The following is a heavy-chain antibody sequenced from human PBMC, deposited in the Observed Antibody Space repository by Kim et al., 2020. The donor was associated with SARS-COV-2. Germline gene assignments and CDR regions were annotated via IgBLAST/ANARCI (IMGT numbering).Heavy chain of an antibody. J-gene: IGHJ4*02. Sequence: GGSLRLSCAASGFTFSSYSMNWVCQAPGKGLEWVSSISSSSSYIYYADSVKGRFITSRDNAKNSLYLQMNSLRAEDTAVYYCARDYDILTGYPSPYFYYWGRGALVTVS. V-gene: IGHV3-21*01. CDR2: ISSSSSYI. CDR1: GFTFSSYS. D-gene: IGHD3-9*01. CDR3: ARDYDILTGYPSPYFYY.